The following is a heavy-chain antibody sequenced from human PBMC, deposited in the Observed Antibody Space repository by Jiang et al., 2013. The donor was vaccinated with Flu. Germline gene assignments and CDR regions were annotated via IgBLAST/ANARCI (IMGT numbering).Heavy chain of an antibody. J-gene: IGHJ3*02. CDR2: INHSGST. CDR1: GGSFSGYY. Sequence: LLKPSETLSLTCAVYGGSFSGYYWSWIRQPPGKGLEWIGEINHSGSTNYNPSLKSRVTISVDTSKNQFSLKLSSVTAADTAVYYCARQFHVRGYSYGYQNGDAFDIWGQGTMVTVSS. CDR3: ARQFHVRGYSYGYQNGDAFDI. D-gene: IGHD5-18*01. V-gene: IGHV4-34*01.